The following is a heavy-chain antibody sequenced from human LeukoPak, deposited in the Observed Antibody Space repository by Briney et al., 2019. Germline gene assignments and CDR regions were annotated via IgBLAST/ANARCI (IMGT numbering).Heavy chain of an antibody. V-gene: IGHV3-64*01. J-gene: IGHJ3*02. D-gene: IGHD2-21*02. CDR2: IGSNGGST. CDR1: GFTFSSYA. Sequence: GGSLRLSCAASGFTFSSYAMHWVRQAPGKGLEYVSAIGSNGGSTYYANSVKGRFTISRDNSKNTLYLQMGSLRAEDMAVYYCAREVWGGYCGGDCYSEGAFDIWGQGTMVTVSS. CDR3: AREVWGGYCGGDCYSEGAFDI.